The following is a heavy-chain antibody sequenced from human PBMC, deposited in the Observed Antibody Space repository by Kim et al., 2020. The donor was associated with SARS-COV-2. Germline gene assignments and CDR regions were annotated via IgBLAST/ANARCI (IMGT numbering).Heavy chain of an antibody. CDR1: GGSISSRSYY. CDR2: IYYSGST. D-gene: IGHD3-22*01. V-gene: IGHV4-39*07. J-gene: IGHJ5*02. CDR3: ARVYYYDKSSPGFDP. Sequence: SETLSLTCTVSGGSISSRSYYWGWIRQPPGKGLEWIGSIYYSGSTYYNPSLKSRVTISVDTSKNQFSLKLSSVTAADTAVYYCARVYYYDKSSPGFDPWGQGTLVTVSS.